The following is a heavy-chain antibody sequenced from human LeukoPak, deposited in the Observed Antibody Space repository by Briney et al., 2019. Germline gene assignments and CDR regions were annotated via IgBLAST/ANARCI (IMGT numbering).Heavy chain of an antibody. D-gene: IGHD4-23*01. J-gene: IGHJ4*02. CDR2: IIPIFGTA. Sequence: SVKVSCKASGGTFSIYAISWVRQAPGQGLEWMGGIIPIFGTANYAQKFQGRVTITTDESTSTAYMELSSLRSEDTAVYYCARARAGGNSMGYFDYWGQGTLVTVSS. CDR3: ARARAGGNSMGYFDY. V-gene: IGHV1-69*05. CDR1: GGTFSIYA.